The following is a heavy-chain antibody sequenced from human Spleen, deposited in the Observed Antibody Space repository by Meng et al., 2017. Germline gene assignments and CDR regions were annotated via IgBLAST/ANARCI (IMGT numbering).Heavy chain of an antibody. CDR1: GGSFSDYY. J-gene: IGHJ4*02. V-gene: IGHV4-34*01. Sequence: QVPVQQWGAGLLNPSGTRSLTCVFFGGSFSDYYWGWTRQPPGKGLDWIGEINHRGNTNYNSFLESRVTISVDTSQNSLSLKLSSVTAADSAVYYCARGPTTVAHDFDYWGQGTLVTVSS. CDR2: INHRGNT. CDR3: ARGPTTVAHDFDY. D-gene: IGHD4-11*01.